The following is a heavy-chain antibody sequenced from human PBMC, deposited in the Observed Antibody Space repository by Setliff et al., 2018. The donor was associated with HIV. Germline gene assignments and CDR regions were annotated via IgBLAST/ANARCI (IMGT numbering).Heavy chain of an antibody. Sequence: SETLSLTCAIYGGPFSNYYWTWIRQPPGKGLEWIGEINHSGSTNYNPPLESRVSISVDTSKNQFSLRLSSVTAADTAVYYCARDYCSGGSCYPGWVYWGQGTLVTVSS. CDR2: INHSGST. CDR1: GGPFSNYY. J-gene: IGHJ4*02. CDR3: ARDYCSGGSCYPGWVY. D-gene: IGHD2-15*01. V-gene: IGHV4-34*01.